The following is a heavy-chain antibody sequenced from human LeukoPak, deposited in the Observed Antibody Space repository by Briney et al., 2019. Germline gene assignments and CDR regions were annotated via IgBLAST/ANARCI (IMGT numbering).Heavy chain of an antibody. CDR1: GYSFTSYW. V-gene: IGHV5-51*01. CDR2: FYPGDSDT. D-gene: IGHD3-10*01. Sequence: GESLKISCKGSGYSFTSYWIGWVRQMPGKGLEWMGIFYPGDSDTRYSPSFQGQVTISADKSISTAYLQWSSLKASDTAMYYCARPESGFGESLAPDYWGQGTLVTVSS. CDR3: ARPESGFGESLAPDY. J-gene: IGHJ4*02.